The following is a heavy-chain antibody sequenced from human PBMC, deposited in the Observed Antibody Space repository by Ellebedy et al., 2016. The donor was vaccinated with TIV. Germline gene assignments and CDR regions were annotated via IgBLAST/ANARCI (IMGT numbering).Heavy chain of an antibody. CDR2: INPNSGGT. CDR3: ARARITRPHPPGY. J-gene: IGHJ4*02. V-gene: IGHV1-2*02. Sequence: ASVKVSXXASGYTFTGYYMHWVRQAPGQGLEWMGWINPNSGGTNYAQKFQGRVTMTRDTSISTAYMELSRLRSDDTAVYYCARARITRPHPPGYWGQGTLVTVSS. CDR1: GYTFTGYY. D-gene: IGHD1-20*01.